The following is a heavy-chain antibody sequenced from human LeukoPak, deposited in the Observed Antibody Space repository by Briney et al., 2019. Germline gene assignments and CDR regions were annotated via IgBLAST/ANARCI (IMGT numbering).Heavy chain of an antibody. Sequence: GGSLRLSCAASGFTFSSYWMSWVRQAPGKGLEWVANIKQDGSEKYYVDSVKGRFTISRDNAKNSLYLQMNSLRAEDTAVYYCASGRLWFGELLYHGNWFDPWGQGALVTVSS. CDR1: GFTFSSYW. CDR2: IKQDGSEK. D-gene: IGHD3-10*01. J-gene: IGHJ5*02. V-gene: IGHV3-7*01. CDR3: ASGRLWFGELLYHGNWFDP.